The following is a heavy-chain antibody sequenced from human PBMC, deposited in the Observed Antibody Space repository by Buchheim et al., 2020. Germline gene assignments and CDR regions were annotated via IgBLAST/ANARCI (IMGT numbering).Heavy chain of an antibody. CDR1: GFTFSSYG. D-gene: IGHD2-15*01. CDR2: IWYDGSNK. Sequence: QVQLVESGGGVVQPGRSLRLSCAASGFTFSSYGMHWVRQAPGKGLEWVAVIWYDGSNKYYADSVKGRFTISRDNSKNTLYLQMNSLRAEDTAVYYCARGGYCSGGSCYTGWFDPWGQGTL. J-gene: IGHJ5*02. V-gene: IGHV3-33*01. CDR3: ARGGYCSGGSCYTGWFDP.